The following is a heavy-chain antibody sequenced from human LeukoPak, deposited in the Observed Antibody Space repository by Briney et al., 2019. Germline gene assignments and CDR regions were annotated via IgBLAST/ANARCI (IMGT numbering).Heavy chain of an antibody. CDR1: GFTFSCYA. Sequence: QPGRSLRLSCAASGFTFSCYAMHWVRQSLGKGLEWVAVMSYDGFNKYYADSVKGRFTISRDNSKNTLYLQMNSLRAEDTAVYYCAKTEGYSYGYYFDYWGQGTLVTVSS. CDR2: MSYDGFNK. J-gene: IGHJ4*02. V-gene: IGHV3-30*18. D-gene: IGHD5-18*01. CDR3: AKTEGYSYGYYFDY.